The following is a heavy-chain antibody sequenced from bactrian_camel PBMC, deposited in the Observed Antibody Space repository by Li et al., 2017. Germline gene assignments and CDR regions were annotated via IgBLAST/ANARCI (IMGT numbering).Heavy chain of an antibody. CDR2: INPGGDTA. D-gene: IGHD1*01. V-gene: IGHV3S40*01. CDR1: GFTFSNFN. J-gene: IGHJ4*01. Sequence: VQLVESGGGLVQPGGSLRLSCAASGFTFSNFNMAWVRQAPGVGLEWVSTINPGGDTAYYADSVKGRFTISRDNAKNTVYLQMNNLKHEDTAVYYCAANTICIDTPCLDYWGQGTQVTVS. CDR3: AANTICIDTPCLDY.